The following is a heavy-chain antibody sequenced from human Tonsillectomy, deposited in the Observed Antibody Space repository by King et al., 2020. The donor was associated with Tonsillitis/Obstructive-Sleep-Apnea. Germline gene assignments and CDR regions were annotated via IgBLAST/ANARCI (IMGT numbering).Heavy chain of an antibody. Sequence: VQLVESGGGLVQPGRSLRLSCAASGFTFDDYAMYWVRQAPGRGLEWVSGISWNSGSIGYADSVKGRFTISRDNAKNSLYLQMNSLRDEDTAVYYCAKDLIIATAGTPGDALDIWGQGTMVTVSS. CDR3: AKDLIIATAGTPGDALDI. J-gene: IGHJ3*02. CDR1: GFTFDDYA. CDR2: ISWNSGSI. D-gene: IGHD6-13*01. V-gene: IGHV3-9*01.